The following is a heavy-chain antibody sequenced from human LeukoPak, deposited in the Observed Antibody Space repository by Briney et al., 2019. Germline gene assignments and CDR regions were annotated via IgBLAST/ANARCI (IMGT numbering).Heavy chain of an antibody. J-gene: IGHJ2*01. V-gene: IGHV4-39*01. D-gene: IGHD2-21*02. CDR3: ASSVVTATWYFDL. Sequence: SETLSLTCTVSGGSISSSSYYWGWIRQPPGKGLEWIGSIYYSGSTYYNPSLKSRVTISVDTSKNQFSLKLSPVTAADTAVYYCASSVVTATWYFDLWGRGTLVTVSS. CDR1: GGSISSSSYY. CDR2: IYYSGST.